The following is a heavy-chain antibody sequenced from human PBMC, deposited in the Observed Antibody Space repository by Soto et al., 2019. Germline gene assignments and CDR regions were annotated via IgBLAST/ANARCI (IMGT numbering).Heavy chain of an antibody. V-gene: IGHV1-3*01. Sequence: GASVKVSCKASGYTFTSYAMHWVRQAPGQRLEWMGWINAGNGNTKFSQKFQGRVTITRDTSASTAYMELSSLRSEDTAVYYCARARDTAMVYYFDYWGQGTLVTVSS. J-gene: IGHJ4*02. D-gene: IGHD5-18*01. CDR2: INAGNGNT. CDR3: ARARDTAMVYYFDY. CDR1: GYTFTSYA.